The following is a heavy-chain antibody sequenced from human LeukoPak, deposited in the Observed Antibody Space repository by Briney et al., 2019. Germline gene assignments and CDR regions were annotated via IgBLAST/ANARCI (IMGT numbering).Heavy chain of an antibody. CDR3: ARNKGYSSGWYQVPNDY. CDR2: IYPGDSDT. J-gene: IGHJ4*02. CDR1: GYSFTSYW. Sequence: GESLKISCKGSGYSFTSYWIGWVRQMPGKGLEWMGIIYPGDSDTRYSPSFQGQVTISADKSISTAYLQWSSLKASDTAMYYCARNKGYSSGWYQVPNDYWGQGTLVTVSS. V-gene: IGHV5-51*01. D-gene: IGHD6-19*01.